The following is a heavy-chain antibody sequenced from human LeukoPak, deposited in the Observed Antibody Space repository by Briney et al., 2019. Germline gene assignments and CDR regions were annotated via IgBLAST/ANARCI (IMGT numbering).Heavy chain of an antibody. D-gene: IGHD4-17*01. J-gene: IGHJ4*02. V-gene: IGHV3-21*01. CDR3: ARDLPVTIDY. CDR2: ISSSSSYI. CDR1: GFTFSSYS. Sequence: GGSLRLSCAASGFTFSSYSMNWVRQAPGKGLEWVSSISSSSSYIYHADSVKGRFTISRDNAKNSLYLQMNSLRAEDTAVYYCARDLPVTIDYWGQGTLVTVSS.